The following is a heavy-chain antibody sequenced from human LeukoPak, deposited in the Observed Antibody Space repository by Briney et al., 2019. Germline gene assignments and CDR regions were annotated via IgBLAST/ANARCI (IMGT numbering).Heavy chain of an antibody. CDR1: GYTFTGYY. CDR3: ARVAAGYCSSTSCRQFDY. V-gene: IGHV1-2*02. D-gene: IGHD2-2*03. J-gene: IGHJ4*02. Sequence: ASVKVSCKASGYTFTGYYMHWVRQAPGQGLEWMGWINPNSGGTSYAQKFQGRVTMTRDTSISTAYMELSRLRSDDTAVYYCARVAAGYCSSTSCRQFDYWGQGTLVTVSS. CDR2: INPNSGGT.